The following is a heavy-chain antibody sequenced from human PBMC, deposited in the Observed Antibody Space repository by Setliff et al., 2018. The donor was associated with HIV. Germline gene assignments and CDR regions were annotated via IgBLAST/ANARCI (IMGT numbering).Heavy chain of an antibody. CDR1: GFTFTDAW. V-gene: IGHV3-15*01. D-gene: IGHD3-22*01. CDR3: TTAPFTMIIVDINKGAFDI. CDR2: IKSKTNGGDGTA. Sequence: SLKISCAGSGFTFTDAWLSWVRQAPGKGLEWIARIKSKTNGGDGTADYATPVRGRFTISRDESRDTVYLQMNSLKTEDTAMYYCTTAPFTMIIVDINKGAFDIWGQGTMVTVSS. J-gene: IGHJ3*02.